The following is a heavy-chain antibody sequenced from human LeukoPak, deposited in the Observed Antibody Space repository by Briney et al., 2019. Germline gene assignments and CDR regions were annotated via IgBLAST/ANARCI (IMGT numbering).Heavy chain of an antibody. Sequence: ASVKVSCKASGYTFTSYGISWVRQAPGQGLEWMGWISAYNGNTNYAQTLQGRVTMTTDTSTSTAYMELRSLRSDDTAVYYCARGQVYYYDSSGYRYYFDYWGQGTLVTVSS. J-gene: IGHJ4*02. CDR1: GYTFTSYG. V-gene: IGHV1-18*01. D-gene: IGHD3-22*01. CDR3: ARGQVYYYDSSGYRYYFDY. CDR2: ISAYNGNT.